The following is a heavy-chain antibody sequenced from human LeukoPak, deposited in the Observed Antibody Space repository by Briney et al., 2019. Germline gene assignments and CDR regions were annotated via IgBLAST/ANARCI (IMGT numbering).Heavy chain of an antibody. CDR1: GFTFKNFV. J-gene: IGHJ4*02. Sequence: GGSLRLSCTASGFTFKNFVMTWVRQAPGKGLEWVSGVGGGGDTSYADSVKGRFTISRDNSKNTLYLHMSSLRGDDTAVYYCARGSDSAMILVYWGQGTLVSVSS. D-gene: IGHD3/OR15-3a*01. V-gene: IGHV3-23*01. CDR3: ARGSDSAMILVY. CDR2: VGGGGDT.